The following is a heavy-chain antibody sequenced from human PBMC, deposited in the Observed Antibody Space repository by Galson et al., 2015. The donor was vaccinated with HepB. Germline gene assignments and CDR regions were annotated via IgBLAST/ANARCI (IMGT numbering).Heavy chain of an antibody. Sequence: SLRLSCAASGFTFSSYSMNWVRQAPGKGLEWVSSISSSSSYIYYADSVKGRFTISRDNAKNSLYLQMNSLRAEDTAVYYCARDFDWLAGGSSDAFDIWGQGTMVTVSS. CDR2: ISSSSSYI. D-gene: IGHD3-9*01. CDR3: ARDFDWLAGGSSDAFDI. CDR1: GFTFSSYS. V-gene: IGHV3-21*01. J-gene: IGHJ3*02.